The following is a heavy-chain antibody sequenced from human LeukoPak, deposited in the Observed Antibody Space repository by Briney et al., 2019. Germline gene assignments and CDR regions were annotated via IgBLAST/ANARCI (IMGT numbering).Heavy chain of an antibody. Sequence: PSETLSLTCAVSGYSISSGYYWGWIRQPPGKGLEWIGSIYHSGSTYYNPSLKSRVTISVDRSKNQFSLKLSSVTAADTAVYYCARGDGDPLRAGYWGQGTLVTVSS. V-gene: IGHV4-38-2*01. J-gene: IGHJ4*02. D-gene: IGHD4-17*01. CDR1: GYSISSGYY. CDR2: IYHSGST. CDR3: ARGDGDPLRAGY.